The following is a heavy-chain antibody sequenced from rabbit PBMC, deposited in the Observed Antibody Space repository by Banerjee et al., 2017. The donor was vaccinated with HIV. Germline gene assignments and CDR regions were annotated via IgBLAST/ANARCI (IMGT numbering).Heavy chain of an antibody. CDR3: ARDIASTSGYDLNL. D-gene: IGHD1-1*01. CDR2: IVTGDGNT. V-gene: IGHV1S40*01. J-gene: IGHJ4*01. CDR1: GFSFNYY. Sequence: QSLEESGGDLVKPGASLTLTCTASGFSFNYYMCWVRQAPGKGLEWIGCIVTGDGNTYYENWAKGRFTISNTSSTTLTLRMTSLTAADTATYFCARDIASTSGYDLNLWGPGTLVTVS.